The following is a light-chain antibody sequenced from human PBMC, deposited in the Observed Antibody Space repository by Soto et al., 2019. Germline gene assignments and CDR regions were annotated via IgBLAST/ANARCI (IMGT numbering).Light chain of an antibody. CDR1: SSNIGSNT. CDR3: AAWDVSLNGPV. J-gene: IGLJ3*02. Sequence: QSVLTQAPSASGTPGQRVTISCSGSSSNIGSNTVNWYQQLPGTAPKLLIYTNNQRPSGVPDRFSGSRSGTSASLAISGLQSEDEADYYCAAWDVSLNGPVFGGGTKVTVL. V-gene: IGLV1-44*01. CDR2: TNN.